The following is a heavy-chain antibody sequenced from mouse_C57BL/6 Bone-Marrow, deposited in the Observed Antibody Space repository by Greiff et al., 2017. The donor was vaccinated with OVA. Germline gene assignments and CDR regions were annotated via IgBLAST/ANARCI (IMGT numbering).Heavy chain of an antibody. D-gene: IGHD3-2*02. J-gene: IGHJ3*01. Sequence: VQLQQPGAELVRPGSSVKLSCKASGYTFTSYWMDWVKQRPGQGLEWIGNIYPSDSETHYNQKFKDKATLTVDKSSSTAYMQISSLTSEDSAVYYCARSGSSGLFAYWGQGTLVTVSA. CDR1: GYTFTSYW. V-gene: IGHV1-61*01. CDR3: ARSGSSGLFAY. CDR2: IYPSDSET.